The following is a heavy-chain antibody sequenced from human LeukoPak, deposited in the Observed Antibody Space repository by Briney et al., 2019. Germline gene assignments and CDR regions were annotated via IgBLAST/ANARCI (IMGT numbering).Heavy chain of an antibody. J-gene: IGHJ5*02. CDR3: ARERRGSRYCSSTSCSANWFDP. CDR1: SDSISSNNYY. Sequence: SETLSLTCTVSSDSISSNNYYWSWIRQPPGKGLEWIGEINHSGSTNYNPSLKSRVTISVDTSKNQFSLKLSSVTAADTAVYYCARERRGSRYCSSTSCSANWFDPWGQGTLVTVSS. CDR2: INHSGST. V-gene: IGHV4-39*07. D-gene: IGHD2-2*01.